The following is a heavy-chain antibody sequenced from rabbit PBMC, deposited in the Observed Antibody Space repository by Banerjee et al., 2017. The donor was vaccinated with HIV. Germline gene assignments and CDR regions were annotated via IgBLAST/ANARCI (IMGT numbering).Heavy chain of an antibody. J-gene: IGHJ3*01. D-gene: IGHD7-1*01. V-gene: IGHV1S40*01. CDR1: GFSFSSSYY. CDR2: IYAGSSGST. Sequence: QSLEESGGGLVQPEGSLTLTCTASGFSFSSSYYMCWVRQAPGKGLEWIACIYAGSSGSTYYASWPKGRFTISKTSSTTVTLQMTSLTAADTATYFCAIAHTGTTWLDLWGQGTLVTVS. CDR3: AIAHTGTTWLDL.